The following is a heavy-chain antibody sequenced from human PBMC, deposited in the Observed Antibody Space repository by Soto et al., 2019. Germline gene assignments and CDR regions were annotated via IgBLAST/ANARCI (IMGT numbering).Heavy chain of an antibody. J-gene: IGHJ5*02. CDR2: TYYRSKWYN. D-gene: IGHD6-19*01. Sequence: SQTLSLTCAISGDSVSSNSAAWNWIRQSPSRGLEWLGRTYYRSKWYNDYAVSVKSRITINPDTSKSQFSLQLNSVTPEDTAVYYCASSLGIAVAGSDWFDPWGQGTLVTVSS. CDR3: ASSLGIAVAGSDWFDP. V-gene: IGHV6-1*01. CDR1: GDSVSSNSAA.